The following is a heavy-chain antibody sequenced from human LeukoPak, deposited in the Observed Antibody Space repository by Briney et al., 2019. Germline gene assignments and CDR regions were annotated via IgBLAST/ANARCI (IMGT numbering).Heavy chain of an antibody. V-gene: IGHV4-59*01. CDR3: ARGPPGSLHSSSWFLDY. D-gene: IGHD6-13*01. CDR1: GGSISSYY. Sequence: SETLSLTCTVSGGSISSYYWSWIRQPPGKGLEWIGYIYYSGSTNYNPSLKSRVTISVDTSKNQFSLKLSSVTAADTAVYYCARGPPGSLHSSSWFLDYWGQGTLVTVSS. J-gene: IGHJ4*02. CDR2: IYYSGST.